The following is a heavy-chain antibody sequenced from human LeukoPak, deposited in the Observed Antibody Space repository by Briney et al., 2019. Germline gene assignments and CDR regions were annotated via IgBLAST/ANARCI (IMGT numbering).Heavy chain of an antibody. V-gene: IGHV3-73*01. CDR1: GXTFSGSD. J-gene: IGHJ4*02. D-gene: IGHD6-19*01. CDR2: ITTKASNYAT. CDR3: TMYRSGHY. Sequence: GGSLRLSCEASGXTFSGSDIHWVRQASGKGLEWVGRITTKASNYATAYGASVKGRFTISRDDSENTAYLQMNSLKTEDTAVYYCTMYRSGHYWGQGTLVTVSS.